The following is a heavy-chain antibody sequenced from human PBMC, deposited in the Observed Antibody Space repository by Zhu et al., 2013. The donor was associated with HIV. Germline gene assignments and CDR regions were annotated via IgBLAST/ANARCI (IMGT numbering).Heavy chain of an antibody. J-gene: IGHJ4*02. V-gene: IGHV4-34*01. CDR3: ALRDSSGYYPDY. Sequence: QVQLQQWGAGLLKPSETLSLTCAVYGGSFSGYYWSWIRQPPGKGLEWIGEINHSGSTNYNPSLKSRVTISVDTSKNQFSLKLSSVTAADTAVYYCALRDSSGYYPDYWGQGTLVTVSS. D-gene: IGHD3-22*01. CDR2: INHSGST. CDR1: GGSFSGYY.